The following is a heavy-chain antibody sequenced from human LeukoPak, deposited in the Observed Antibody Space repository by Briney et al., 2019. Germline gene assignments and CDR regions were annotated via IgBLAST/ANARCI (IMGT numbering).Heavy chain of an antibody. CDR3: ASGNTGYDRDSFDI. J-gene: IGHJ3*02. CDR2: VYHSGST. CDR1: GGSISSGGYS. Sequence: SETLSLTCAVSGGSISSGGYSWSWVRQPPGEGLEWVGYVYHSGSTYYNPSLQSRVTISLDRSKNQFSLKLSSMTAADTAVYYCASGNTGYDRDSFDIWGQGTMVTVSS. D-gene: IGHD5-12*01. V-gene: IGHV4-30-2*01.